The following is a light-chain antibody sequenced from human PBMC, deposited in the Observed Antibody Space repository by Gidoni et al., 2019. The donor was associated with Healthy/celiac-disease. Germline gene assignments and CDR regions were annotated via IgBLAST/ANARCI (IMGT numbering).Light chain of an antibody. J-gene: IGKJ3*01. CDR2: KAS. Sequence: RVTITCRASQSISSWLAWYQQKPGKAPKLLIYKASSLESGVPSRFSGSGSGTEFTLTISSLQPDDFATYYCQQYNSFTLXPXTKVDIK. CDR3: QQYNSFT. CDR1: QSISSW. V-gene: IGKV1-5*03.